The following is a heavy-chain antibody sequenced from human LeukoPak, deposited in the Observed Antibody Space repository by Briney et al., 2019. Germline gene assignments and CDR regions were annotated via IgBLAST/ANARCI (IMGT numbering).Heavy chain of an antibody. CDR3: SRGHYGPDY. J-gene: IGHJ4*02. V-gene: IGHV3-74*01. CDR2: IQRDGSSP. D-gene: IGHD3-16*01. Sequence: GGSLRLSCVASGFTFSSYSMNWVRKAPGKGLEWVSGIQRDGSSPTYADSVKGRFTISRDNAKGSVYLQMNILRAEDMAVYYCSRGHYGPDYWGQGTLVTVSS. CDR1: GFTFSSYS.